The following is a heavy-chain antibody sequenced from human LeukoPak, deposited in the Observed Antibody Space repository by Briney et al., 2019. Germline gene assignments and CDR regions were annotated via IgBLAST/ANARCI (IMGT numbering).Heavy chain of an antibody. J-gene: IGHJ4*02. Sequence: GGSLRLSCAASGFTFSSYSMNWVRQAPGKGLEWVSSISSSSSYIYYADSEKGRFTISRDNAKNSLYLQMNSLRAEDTAVYYCASDPPGYSSRGDYWGQGTLVTVSS. V-gene: IGHV3-21*01. CDR1: GFTFSSYS. D-gene: IGHD6-19*01. CDR3: ASDPPGYSSRGDY. CDR2: ISSSSSYI.